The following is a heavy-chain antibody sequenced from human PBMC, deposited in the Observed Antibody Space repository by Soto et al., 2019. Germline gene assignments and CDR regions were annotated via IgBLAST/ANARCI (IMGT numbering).Heavy chain of an antibody. V-gene: IGHV1-69*13. CDR1: GGSFSSYA. CDR2: IIPIFGTA. Sequence: SVKVSCKASGGSFSSYAISWVRQAPGQGLEWMGGIIPIFGTANYAQKFQGRVTITADESTSTAYMELSSLRSEDTAVYYCARVPFMAAAWFDPWGQGTLVTVSS. D-gene: IGHD6-25*01. CDR3: ARVPFMAAAWFDP. J-gene: IGHJ5*02.